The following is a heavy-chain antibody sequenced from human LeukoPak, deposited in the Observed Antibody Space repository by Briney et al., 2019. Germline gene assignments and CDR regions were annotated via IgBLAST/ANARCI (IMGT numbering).Heavy chain of an antibody. D-gene: IGHD5-24*01. J-gene: IGHJ4*02. V-gene: IGHV3-48*02. CDR3: ARQDGYYLDY. Sequence: GGSLRLSCAASGFTFSTYRMNWVRQAAGKGLEWVSYISSSSNTIYYADSVKGRFTISRDNAKNSLYLQMNSLRDEDTAVYYCARQDGYYLDYWGQGTLVTVSS. CDR1: GFTFSTYR. CDR2: ISSSSNTI.